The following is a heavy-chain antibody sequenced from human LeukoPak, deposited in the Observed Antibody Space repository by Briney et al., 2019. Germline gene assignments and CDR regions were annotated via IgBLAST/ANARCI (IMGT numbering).Heavy chain of an antibody. J-gene: IGHJ6*02. Sequence: GGSLRLSCAASGFTFSSYGMHWVRQAPGKGLEWVAVIWYDGSNKYYADSVKGRFTISRDNSKNTLYLQMNSLRAEDTAVYYCARDRGSGWPLYYYYGMDVWAKGPRSPSP. V-gene: IGHV3-33*01. D-gene: IGHD6-19*01. CDR2: IWYDGSNK. CDR1: GFTFSSYG. CDR3: ARDRGSGWPLYYYYGMDV.